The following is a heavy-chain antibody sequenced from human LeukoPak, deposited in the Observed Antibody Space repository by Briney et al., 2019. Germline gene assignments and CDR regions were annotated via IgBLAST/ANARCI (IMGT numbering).Heavy chain of an antibody. Sequence: KPSESLSLTCAVYGGSFSGYYWSWIRQPPGKGLEWIVEINHSGSTNYNPSLKSRVTISVDTSKNQFSLKLSSVTDADTAVYYCAPRRTQLSFYYYYMDVWGKGPPVTVSS. V-gene: IGHV4-34*01. CDR2: INHSGST. J-gene: IGHJ6*03. CDR3: APRRTQLSFYYYYMDV. D-gene: IGHD2-2*01. CDR1: GGSFSGYY.